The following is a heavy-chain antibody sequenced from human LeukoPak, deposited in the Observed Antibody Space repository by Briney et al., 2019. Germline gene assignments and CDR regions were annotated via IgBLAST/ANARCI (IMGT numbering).Heavy chain of an antibody. V-gene: IGHV1-3*01. D-gene: IGHD2-2*01. J-gene: IGHJ4*02. Sequence: GASVKVSCKASGYTFSRYAMHWVRQVPGHSPEWVGWINAGDYTTKYSQKFQRRVTIAWDTSATTAYMDLYSLISEDTAVYYCAREGHCTSASCALDYWGQGTLVTVSS. CDR2: INAGDYTT. CDR3: AREGHCTSASCALDY. CDR1: GYTFSRYA.